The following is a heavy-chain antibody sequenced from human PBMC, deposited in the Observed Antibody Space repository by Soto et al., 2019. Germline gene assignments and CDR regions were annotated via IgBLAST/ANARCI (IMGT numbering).Heavy chain of an antibody. CDR1: GGSISSSSYY. CDR2: IYYSGST. J-gene: IGHJ4*02. V-gene: IGHV4-39*02. Sequence: QLQLQESGPGLVKPSETLSLTCTVSGGSISSSSYYWGWIRQPPGKGLEWIGNIYYSGSTYYNPLHKRRVTISVDTTKNHFSMKLSSVTAAAAAVYYCASRGSSSWGGYWCQGTLVSVSS. D-gene: IGHD6-13*01. CDR3: ASRGSSSWGGY.